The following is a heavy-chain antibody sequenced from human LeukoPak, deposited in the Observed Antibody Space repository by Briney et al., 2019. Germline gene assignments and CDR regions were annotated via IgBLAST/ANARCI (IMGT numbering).Heavy chain of an antibody. J-gene: IGHJ6*03. CDR1: GFTFSDYY. CDR2: ISSSGSTI. Sequence: GGSLRLSCAASGFTFSDYYMSWIRQAPGKGLEWVSDISSSGSTIYYADSVKGRFTISRDNAKNSLYLQMNSLRAEDTAVYYCARVGCSSTSCANGGYYYYYMDVWGKGTTVTVSS. D-gene: IGHD2-2*01. V-gene: IGHV3-11*04. CDR3: ARVGCSSTSCANGGYYYYYMDV.